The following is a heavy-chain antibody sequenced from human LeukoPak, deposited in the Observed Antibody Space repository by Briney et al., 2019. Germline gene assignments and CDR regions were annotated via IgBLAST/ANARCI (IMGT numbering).Heavy chain of an antibody. V-gene: IGHV3-30*04. CDR3: AGDDQTSDAFDI. CDR2: ISFDGNNI. J-gene: IGHJ3*02. CDR1: GFTFSSYA. Sequence: GGSLRLSCAASGFTFSSYAMHWVRQAPGKGLEWVAVISFDGNNIYYADSVKGRFTISRDNSKDTLYLQMNSLRAEDTAMYYCAGDDQTSDAFDIWGQGTTVTVSS.